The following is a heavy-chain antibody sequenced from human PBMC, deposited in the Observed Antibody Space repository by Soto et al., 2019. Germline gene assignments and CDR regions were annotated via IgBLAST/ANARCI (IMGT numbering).Heavy chain of an antibody. V-gene: IGHV3-23*01. CDR2: ISNSDDVG. Sequence: EVQVLESGGALVYPTGSLRLSCSASGFNFTNHVINGVRQAPGKGLEWVSSISNSDDVGFYADSVRGRFIVSRDISTNSVFLQMNFLRVEDTAIYYCAKTGGATKLEDYWGQGTLVTVSS. D-gene: IGHD3-16*01. CDR1: GFNFTNHV. CDR3: AKTGGATKLEDY. J-gene: IGHJ4*02.